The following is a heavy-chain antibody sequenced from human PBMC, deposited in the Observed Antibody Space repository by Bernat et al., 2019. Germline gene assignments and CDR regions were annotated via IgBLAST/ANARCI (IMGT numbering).Heavy chain of an antibody. J-gene: IGHJ4*02. D-gene: IGHD4-17*01. V-gene: IGHV1-46*03. CDR1: GYTFTSYY. Sequence: QVQLVQSGAEVKKPGASVKVSCKASGYTFTSYYMHWVRQAPGQGLEWMGIINPSGGSTSYAQKFQGRVTMTRDTSTSTVYMEPSSLRSEDTAVYYCARVDYGDYVVDYWGQGTLVTVSS. CDR2: INPSGGST. CDR3: ARVDYGDYVVDY.